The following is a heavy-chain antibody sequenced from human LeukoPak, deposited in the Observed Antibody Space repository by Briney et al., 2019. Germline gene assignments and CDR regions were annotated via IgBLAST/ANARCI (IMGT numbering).Heavy chain of an antibody. V-gene: IGHV3-74*01. D-gene: IGHD2-21*01. CDR2: INSDGSST. CDR3: ARSVLWWPDY. J-gene: IGHJ4*02. Sequence: GGSLRLSCAASGFTFSSYAMSWVRQAPGKGLVWVSRINSDGSSTSYADSVKGRFTISRDNAKNTLYLQMDSLRAEDTAVYYCARSVLWWPDYWGQGTLVTVSS. CDR1: GFTFSSYA.